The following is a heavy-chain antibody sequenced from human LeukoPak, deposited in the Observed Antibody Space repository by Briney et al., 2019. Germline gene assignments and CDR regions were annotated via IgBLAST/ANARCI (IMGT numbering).Heavy chain of an antibody. J-gene: IGHJ6*03. CDR2: ILNTVDTT. CDR1: GFTFSTYN. CDR3: AMLEGWEIYNYSVGV. Sequence: GGSLRLSCAASGFTFSTYNMNWVRQAPGKGLEWVSTILNTVDTTYSPHSVKGRFTISRDNSNNTLYLQMNSLRAEDTAIYYCAMLEGWEIYNYSVGVCGKGTTVAVS. V-gene: IGHV3-23*01. D-gene: IGHD3-3*01.